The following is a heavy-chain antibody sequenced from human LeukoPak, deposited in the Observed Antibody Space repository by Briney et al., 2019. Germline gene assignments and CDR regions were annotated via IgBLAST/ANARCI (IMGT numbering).Heavy chain of an antibody. D-gene: IGHD6-13*01. Sequence: SETLSLTCTVSGYSISSGYYWGWIRQPPGKGLEWIGNIYHSGSTYYNPSLKSRVTISIDTSKNQFSLKLSSVTAADTAIYYCARAYSSSWYLNWFDPWGQGTLVTVSS. CDR1: GYSISSGYY. J-gene: IGHJ5*02. CDR2: IYHSGST. V-gene: IGHV4-38-2*02. CDR3: ARAYSSSWYLNWFDP.